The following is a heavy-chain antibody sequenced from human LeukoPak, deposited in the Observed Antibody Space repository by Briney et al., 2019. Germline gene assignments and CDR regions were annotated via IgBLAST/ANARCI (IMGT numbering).Heavy chain of an antibody. Sequence: QPGRSLRLSCAASGFTFSNFAMNWVRQAPGKGLEWVSTISGSGGSTYYADSVKGRFTISRDNSKNTLYLQMNSLRAEDTAVYYCAKMVHTEQWLVPFDYWGQGTLVTVSS. CDR2: ISGSGGST. D-gene: IGHD6-19*01. J-gene: IGHJ4*02. CDR1: GFTFSNFA. CDR3: AKMVHTEQWLVPFDY. V-gene: IGHV3-23*01.